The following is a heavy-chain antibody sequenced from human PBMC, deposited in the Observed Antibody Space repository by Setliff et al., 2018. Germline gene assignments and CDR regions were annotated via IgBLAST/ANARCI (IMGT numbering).Heavy chain of an antibody. CDR3: ATRLGDF. J-gene: IGHJ4*02. V-gene: IGHV3-15*01. CDR2: IKSKADGGTA. CDR1: GFTFSNAW. Sequence: GGSLRLSCAASGFTFSNAWMSWVRQAPGKGLEWVGRIKSKADGGTADFAAPVKGRFTISRDDSKNTMSLQMNSLKTEDTAVYFCATRLGDFWGQGTLVTVSS.